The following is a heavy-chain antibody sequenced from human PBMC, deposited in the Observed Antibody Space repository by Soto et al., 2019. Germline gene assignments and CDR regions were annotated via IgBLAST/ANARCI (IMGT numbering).Heavy chain of an antibody. J-gene: IGHJ4*02. Sequence: QVQLVESGGGLVNPGGSLRLSCVTSGFIFSDYYMHWIRRAPGKRLEWISYISGNGRIIQYADTAKGRFTIPRDNAQNSWYLQMNSLRAEDTALYFCARNFDADSRTDFDSWGKGTLVTVSS. CDR1: GFIFSDYY. CDR2: ISGNGRII. D-gene: IGHD4-17*01. V-gene: IGHV3-11*01. CDR3: ARNFDADSRTDFDS.